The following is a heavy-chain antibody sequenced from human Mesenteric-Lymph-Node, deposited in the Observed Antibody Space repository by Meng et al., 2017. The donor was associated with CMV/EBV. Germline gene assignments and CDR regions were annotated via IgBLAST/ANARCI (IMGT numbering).Heavy chain of an antibody. D-gene: IGHD3-22*01. V-gene: IGHV3-66*02. Sequence: GESLKISCAVSGVTVDTTYMSWVRRAPGKGLEWISVIYKEGNTYHADSVKGRFSVSRDISKNTVYLQMNNLRPEDTAVYYCARDLDYYYDSSGYYTFDYWGQGTLVTVSS. CDR1: GVTVDTTY. CDR3: ARDLDYYYDSSGYYTFDY. CDR2: IYKEGNT. J-gene: IGHJ4*02.